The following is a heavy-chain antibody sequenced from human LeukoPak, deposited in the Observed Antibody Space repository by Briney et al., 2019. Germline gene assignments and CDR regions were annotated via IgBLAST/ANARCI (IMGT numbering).Heavy chain of an antibody. V-gene: IGHV3-23*01. J-gene: IGHJ4*02. D-gene: IGHD1-1*01. CDR2: ITAGLGAT. Sequence: GESLRLSCSASGFNFNTYTLSWVRQAPGERPEWLSAITAGLGATYNTHPVTGRFNISRDYSRNTVYFQMGDLTAEDTAVYYCARDRSTDAISEYWGQGTLVAVSS. CDR1: GFNFNTYT. CDR3: ARDRSTDAISEY.